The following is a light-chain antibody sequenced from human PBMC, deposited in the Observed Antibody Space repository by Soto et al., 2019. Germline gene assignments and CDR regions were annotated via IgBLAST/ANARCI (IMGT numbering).Light chain of an antibody. V-gene: IGKV2-28*01. CDR3: MQALQTPPWT. Sequence: DIVMTHSPLSLSVTPGEPASISRRSSQSLLHSNGYNYLDWYLQKPGQSPQLLVYLGSTRASGVPDRFSGSGSGTDFTLKISRVEAEDVGVYYCMQALQTPPWTFGQGTKVDIK. CDR2: LGS. CDR1: QSLLHSNGYNY. J-gene: IGKJ1*01.